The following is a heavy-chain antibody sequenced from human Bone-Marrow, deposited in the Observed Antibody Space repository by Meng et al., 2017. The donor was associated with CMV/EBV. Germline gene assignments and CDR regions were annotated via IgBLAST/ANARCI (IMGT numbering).Heavy chain of an antibody. CDR2: ISAYNGNT. Sequence: ASVKVSCKASGYTFTSYGISWVRQAPGQGLEWMGWISAYNGNTNYAQKLQGRVTMTTDTSTSTAYMELRSLRSDDTAVYYCAREFGMRYQLLFSYYYYGMDVWGQGTMVTVSS. D-gene: IGHD2-2*01. CDR1: GYTFTSYG. V-gene: IGHV1-18*01. J-gene: IGHJ6*02. CDR3: AREFGMRYQLLFSYYYYGMDV.